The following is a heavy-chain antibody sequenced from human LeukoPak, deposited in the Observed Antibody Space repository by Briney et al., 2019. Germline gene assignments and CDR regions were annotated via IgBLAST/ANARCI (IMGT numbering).Heavy chain of an antibody. V-gene: IGHV1-69*01. D-gene: IGHD3-22*01. CDR3: ARKYYYDSSGYYDY. Sequence: SVKVSCKASGGTFSSYAISWVRQAPGQGLEWMGGIIPIFGTANYAQKFQGRVTITADESTSTAYMELSSLRSEDTAVYYRARKYYYDSSGYYDYWGQGTLVTVSS. J-gene: IGHJ4*02. CDR2: IIPIFGTA. CDR1: GGTFSSYA.